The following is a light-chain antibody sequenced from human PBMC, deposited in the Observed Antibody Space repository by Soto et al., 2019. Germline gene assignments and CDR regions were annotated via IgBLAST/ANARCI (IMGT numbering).Light chain of an antibody. V-gene: IGKV1-8*01. CDR2: AAS. CDR3: QQYYSYPPT. CDR1: QGISSY. Sequence: IHMTQSPSCASASTGDRVTITCRASQGISSYLSWDQETPGTPPTLLIYAASTLQSRVPSCFGGSGAGTDFTLTISCLPSEDFASYYCQQYYSYPPTFGQGTKVDI. J-gene: IGKJ1*01.